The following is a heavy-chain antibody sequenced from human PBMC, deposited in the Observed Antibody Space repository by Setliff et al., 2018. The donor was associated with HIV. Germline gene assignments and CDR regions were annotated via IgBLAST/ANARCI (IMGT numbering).Heavy chain of an antibody. CDR2: VYPSDGST. CDR3: ASPTAIPH. D-gene: IGHD2-21*02. J-gene: IGHJ1*01. Sequence: ASVKVSCKASGYTFSSYGISWVRQAPGQGLEWMGMVYPSDGSTSYAQKFQGRVTITRDTSASTAYMELSSLRPEDTAVYYCASPTAIPHWGQGTLVTVSS. CDR1: GYTFSSYG. V-gene: IGHV1-46*01.